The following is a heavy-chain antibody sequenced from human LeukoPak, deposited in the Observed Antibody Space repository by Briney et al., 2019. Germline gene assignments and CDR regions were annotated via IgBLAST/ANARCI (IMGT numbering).Heavy chain of an antibody. V-gene: IGHV4-34*01. D-gene: IGHD6-13*01. Sequence: SETLSLTCAVYGGSFSGYYWSWIRQPPGKGLEWIGEINHSGSTNYNPSLKSRVTISVDTSKNQFSLKLSSVTAADTAVYYCARAGSAKRKYGSSWYRYWGQGTLVTVSS. CDR3: ARAGSAKRKYGSSWYRY. J-gene: IGHJ4*02. CDR2: INHSGST. CDR1: GGSFSGYY.